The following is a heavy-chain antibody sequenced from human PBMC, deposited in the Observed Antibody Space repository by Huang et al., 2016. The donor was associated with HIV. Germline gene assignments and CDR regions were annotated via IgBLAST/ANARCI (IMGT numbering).Heavy chain of an antibody. CDR2: IRYDGNNY. CDR1: RFTFSSFG. CDR3: AKDLTYTYGRHFDY. J-gene: IGHJ4*02. Sequence: QVQLVESGGGVVQPGGSLRLSCAAARFTFSSFGRHWFRQAPGKGLECVAFIRYDGNNYYYADSVKGRFTISRDNSKNTLYLQMNSLRADDTAVYYCAKDLTYTYGRHFDYWGQGTLVTVSS. V-gene: IGHV3-30*02. D-gene: IGHD5-18*01.